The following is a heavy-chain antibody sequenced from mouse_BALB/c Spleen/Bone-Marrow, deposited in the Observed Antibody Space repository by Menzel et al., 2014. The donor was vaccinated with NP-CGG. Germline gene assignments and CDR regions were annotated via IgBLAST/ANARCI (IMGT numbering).Heavy chain of an antibody. CDR3: AKRGNYGYFDY. D-gene: IGHD2-1*01. V-gene: IGHV2-5-1*01. Sequence: VQRVESGPSLVQPSQSLSITCTVSGFSLTSYGVHWARQSPGKGLEWLGVIWRGGSTDYNAAFMSRLSITKDNSKSQVFFKMNSLQADDTAIYYCAKRGNYGYFDYWGQGTTLTVSS. J-gene: IGHJ2*01. CDR1: GFSLTSYG. CDR2: IWRGGST.